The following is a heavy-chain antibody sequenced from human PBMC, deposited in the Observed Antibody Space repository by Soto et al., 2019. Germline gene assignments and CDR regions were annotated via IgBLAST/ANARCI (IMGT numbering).Heavy chain of an antibody. CDR3: ARAPKYDSSGYYYGY. CDR2: IIPIFGTA. V-gene: IGHV1-69*13. J-gene: IGHJ4*02. Sequence: ASVKVSCKASGGTFSSYAISWVRQAPGQGLEWMGGIIPIFGTANYAQKFQGRVTITADESTSTAYMELSSLRSEDTAVYYCARAPKYDSSGYYYGYRGQGTLVTVSS. D-gene: IGHD3-22*01. CDR1: GGTFSSYA.